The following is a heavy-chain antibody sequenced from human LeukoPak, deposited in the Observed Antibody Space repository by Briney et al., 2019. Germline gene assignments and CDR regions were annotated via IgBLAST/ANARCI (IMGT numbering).Heavy chain of an antibody. CDR3: AXXXPRYYYGXXXYGXFDP. V-gene: IGHV5-51*01. Sequence: GESLKISCKGSGYSFTSYWIGWVRQMPGKGLEWMGIIYPGDSDTRYSPSFQGQVTISADKSISTAYLQWSSLKASDTAMYYCAXXXPRYYYGXXXYGXFDPWGQGTLVTVSS. CDR2: IYPGDSDT. J-gene: IGHJ5*02. CDR1: GYSFTSYW. D-gene: IGHD3-10*01.